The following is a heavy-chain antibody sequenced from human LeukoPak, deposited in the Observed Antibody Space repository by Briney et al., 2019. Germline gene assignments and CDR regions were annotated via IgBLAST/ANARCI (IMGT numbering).Heavy chain of an antibody. V-gene: IGHV4-34*01. CDR2: INHSGST. D-gene: IGHD1-20*01. J-gene: IGHJ4*02. CDR3: ARGSLNWNLDYFDY. Sequence: SETLSLTCAVYGGSFSGYYWSWIRQPPGKGLEWIGEINHSGSTNYNPSLKSRVTISVDTSKNQFSLKLSSVTAADTAVYYCARGSLNWNLDYFDYWGQGTLVTASS. CDR1: GGSFSGYY.